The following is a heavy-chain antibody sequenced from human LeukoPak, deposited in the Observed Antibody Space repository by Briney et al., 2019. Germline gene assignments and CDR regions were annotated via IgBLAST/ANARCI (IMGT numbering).Heavy chain of an antibody. V-gene: IGHV3-15*01. D-gene: IGHD1-26*01. Sequence: KPGGSLRLSCAASGFTFSNAWMTWVRQAPGKGLEWVGRIKSKTAGGTIDYAAPVKGRFTISRDDSKNTLYLQMNSLKTEDTAVYYCTTGESMVGSTIHIRWADWGQGTLVTVPS. CDR3: TTGESMVGSTIHIRWAD. CDR1: GFTFSNAW. CDR2: IKSKTAGGTI. J-gene: IGHJ4*02.